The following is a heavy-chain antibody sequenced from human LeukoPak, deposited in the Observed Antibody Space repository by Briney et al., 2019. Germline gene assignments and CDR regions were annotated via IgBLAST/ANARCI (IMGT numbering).Heavy chain of an antibody. CDR2: IYYSGST. CDR1: GGSISSYY. V-gene: IGHV4-59*01. D-gene: IGHD6-13*01. J-gene: IGHJ3*02. Sequence: PSETLSLTCSVSGGSISSYYWSWIRQPPGEGLEWIGYIYYSGSTNYNPSLKSRVTISVDMSKTQFSLKLSSVTTADAAVYYCAGAYSSSWYFGAFDIWGQGTMVTVSS. CDR3: AGAYSSSWYFGAFDI.